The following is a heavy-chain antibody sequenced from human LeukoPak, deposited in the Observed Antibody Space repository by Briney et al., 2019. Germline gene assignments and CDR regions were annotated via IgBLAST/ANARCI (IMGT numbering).Heavy chain of an antibody. D-gene: IGHD2-15*01. CDR3: ARGYCSGGSRPRYNWFDP. Sequence: SETLSLTCAVYGGSFSGYYWSWIRQPPGKGLGWIGEINHSGSTNYNPSLKSRVTISVDTSKNLFSLKLSSVTAADTAVYYCARGYCSGGSRPRYNWFDPWGQGTLVTVSS. J-gene: IGHJ5*02. V-gene: IGHV4-34*01. CDR1: GGSFSGYY. CDR2: INHSGST.